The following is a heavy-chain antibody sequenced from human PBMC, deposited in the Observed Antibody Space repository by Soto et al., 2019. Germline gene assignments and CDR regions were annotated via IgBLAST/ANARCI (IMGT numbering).Heavy chain of an antibody. V-gene: IGHV3-23*01. CDR3: AKSRVASGRGYFDL. Sequence: EVQLLESGGSLVLPVGSLRRSCAASGFSFIPYPMSWVRQAPVKGLEWVSTIGTTGGDTYYPDFVKGRFTISRDDSKNTVYLQMSSLRDEDSAIYYCAKSRVASGRGYFDLWGRGTLVTVSS. CDR2: IGTTGGDT. J-gene: IGHJ2*01. D-gene: IGHD6-25*01. CDR1: GFSFIPYP.